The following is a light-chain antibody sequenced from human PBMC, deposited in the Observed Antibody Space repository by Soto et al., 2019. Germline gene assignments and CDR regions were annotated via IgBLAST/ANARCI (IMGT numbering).Light chain of an antibody. CDR3: QQSYSVPPT. CDR1: QRIRTS. J-gene: IGKJ2*01. V-gene: IGKV1-39*01. CDR2: DAS. Sequence: DVQMNQSPSSLSASVGDRVTITCRASQRIRTSLNWYQQKPGKAPKFLIYDASSLQSEVPSRFSGSGSGTDFTLTISNLQPEDFATYYCQQSYSVPPTFGQGTKLEI.